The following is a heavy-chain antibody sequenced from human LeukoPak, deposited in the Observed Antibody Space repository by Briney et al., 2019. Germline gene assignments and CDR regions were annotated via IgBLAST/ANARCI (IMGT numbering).Heavy chain of an antibody. CDR2: ISSSGSTI. J-gene: IGHJ5*02. D-gene: IGHD2-2*01. CDR3: AKDSSTSCYFLRGCGFDP. Sequence: GGSLRLSCAASGFTFSSYEMNWVRQAPGKGLEWVSYISSSGSTIYYADSVKGRFTISRDNSKNTLYLQMNSLRAKDTAVYYCAKDSSTSCYFLRGCGFDPWGQGTLVTVSS. CDR1: GFTFSSYE. V-gene: IGHV3-48*03.